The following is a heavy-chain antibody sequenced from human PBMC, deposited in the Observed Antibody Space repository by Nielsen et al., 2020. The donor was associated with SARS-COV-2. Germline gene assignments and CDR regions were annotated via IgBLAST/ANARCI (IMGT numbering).Heavy chain of an antibody. CDR2: INSDGSST. Sequence: GESLKISCAASGFTFSSYWMHWVRQAPGKGLVWVSRINSDGSSTSYADSVEGRFTISRDNAKNTLYLQMNSLRAEDTAVYYCARVRVREQLVDDDAFDIWGQGTMVTVSS. CDR3: ARVRVREQLVDDDAFDI. V-gene: IGHV3-74*01. D-gene: IGHD6-13*01. CDR1: GFTFSSYW. J-gene: IGHJ3*02.